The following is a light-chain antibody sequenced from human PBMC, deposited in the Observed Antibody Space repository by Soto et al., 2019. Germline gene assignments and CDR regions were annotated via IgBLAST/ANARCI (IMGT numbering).Light chain of an antibody. Sequence: QSVLTQPASVSGSPGQSITISCTGTSRDVGNYNLVSWYQQYPGKAPKLMIYEGGKRPSGVSNRFSGSKSGNTASLTISGLQAEDEADYYCCSFALRSTLIFGGGTQLTVL. CDR1: SRDVGNYNL. CDR3: CSFALRSTLI. V-gene: IGLV2-23*01. CDR2: EGG. J-gene: IGLJ2*01.